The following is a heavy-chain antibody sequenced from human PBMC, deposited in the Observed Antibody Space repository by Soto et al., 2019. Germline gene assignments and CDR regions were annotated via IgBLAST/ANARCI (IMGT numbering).Heavy chain of an antibody. CDR2: IYPGDSDT. J-gene: IGHJ4*02. V-gene: IGHV5-51*01. CDR3: ARMMAASGTAFDY. D-gene: IGHD6-13*01. Sequence: GESLKISCQASGYSFISSWIGWVRQMPGKGLVWMGIIYPGDSDTRYSPSFQGQVTISADKSTSTAYLQWSSLKASDTATYYCARMMAASGTAFDYWGQGALVTVSS. CDR1: GYSFISSW.